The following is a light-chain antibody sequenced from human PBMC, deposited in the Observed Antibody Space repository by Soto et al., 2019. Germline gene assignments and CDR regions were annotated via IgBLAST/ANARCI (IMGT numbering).Light chain of an antibody. Sequence: DIQMTQSPATLSASVGDRVTITCRTSQSINSWLAWYQQIPGKAPKILIYKASNLESGVPSRFSGSGSGTEFTLTISSLQPDDFATYYCHQYNSYPWTFGQGTKVEIK. CDR2: KAS. V-gene: IGKV1-5*03. CDR1: QSINSW. J-gene: IGKJ1*01. CDR3: HQYNSYPWT.